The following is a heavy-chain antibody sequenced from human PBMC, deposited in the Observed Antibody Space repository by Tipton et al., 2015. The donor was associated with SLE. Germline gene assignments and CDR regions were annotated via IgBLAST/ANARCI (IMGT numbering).Heavy chain of an antibody. D-gene: IGHD4-17*01. CDR3: ARHYGPMDV. CDR1: GGSISSYY. J-gene: IGHJ6*03. V-gene: IGHV4-39*01. Sequence: TLSLTCTVSGGSISSYYWGWIRQPPGKGLEWIGSIYYSGSTYYNPSLKSRVTISVDTSKNQFSLKLSSVTATDTAVYYCARHYGPMDVWGKGTTVTVSS. CDR2: IYYSGST.